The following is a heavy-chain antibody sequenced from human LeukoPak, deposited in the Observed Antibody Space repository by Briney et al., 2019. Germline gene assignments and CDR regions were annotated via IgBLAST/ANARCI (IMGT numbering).Heavy chain of an antibody. CDR1: GGSISSGGYY. CDR2: IYYSGST. V-gene: IGHV4-31*03. J-gene: IGHJ4*02. D-gene: IGHD3-10*01. Sequence: MPSETLSLTCTVSGGSISSGGYYWSWIRQHPGKGLEWIGYIYYSGSTYYNPSLKSRVTISVDTSKNQFSLKLCSVTAADTAVYYCARETGTRGGFGELPFWGQGTLVTVSS. CDR3: ARETGTRGGFGELPF.